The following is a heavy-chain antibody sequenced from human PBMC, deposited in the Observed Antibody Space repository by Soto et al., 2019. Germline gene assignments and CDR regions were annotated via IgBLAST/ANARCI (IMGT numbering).Heavy chain of an antibody. CDR2: MYYSGTT. CDR3: ARYSVGYCSSTSCFYFEY. V-gene: IGHV4-39*01. J-gene: IGHJ4*02. CDR1: GGSISSSSYF. Sequence: SETLSLTCTVSGGSISSSSYFWGWIRQPPGKGLEWIGSMYYSGTTYYNPSLKSRVTISVDTSKNQFSLKLSSVTAADTAVYYCARYSVGYCSSTSCFYFEYWGQGTLVTVSS. D-gene: IGHD2-2*01.